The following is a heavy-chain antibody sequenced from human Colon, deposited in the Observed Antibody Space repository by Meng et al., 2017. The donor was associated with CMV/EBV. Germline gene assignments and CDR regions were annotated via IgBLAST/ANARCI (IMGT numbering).Heavy chain of an antibody. J-gene: IGHJ4*02. Sequence: SGLALKSNAMHWVRQAPGKGLEWLALISYDGGDIYYADSVKGRFTISKDNSKNILFLEMSSLRREDTAVYYCARDPSLTWVAKRPDYWGQGTLVTVSS. CDR2: ISYDGGDI. CDR1: GLALKSNA. V-gene: IGHV3-30*04. D-gene: IGHD1-26*01. CDR3: ARDPSLTWVAKRPDY.